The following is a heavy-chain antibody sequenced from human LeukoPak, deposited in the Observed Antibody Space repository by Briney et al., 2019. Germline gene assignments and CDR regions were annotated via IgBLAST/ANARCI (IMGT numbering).Heavy chain of an antibody. J-gene: IGHJ4*02. CDR3: AGSGYSYGPFNY. Sequence: GGSLRLSCAASGFTVSSNYISWVRQAPGKGLEWVSVIYSGGSTYYADSVKDRFTVSRDNSKNTLYLQMNSLRAEDTAVYYCAGSGYSYGPFNYWGQGTLATVSS. V-gene: IGHV3-66*01. CDR1: GFTVSSNY. D-gene: IGHD5-18*01. CDR2: IYSGGST.